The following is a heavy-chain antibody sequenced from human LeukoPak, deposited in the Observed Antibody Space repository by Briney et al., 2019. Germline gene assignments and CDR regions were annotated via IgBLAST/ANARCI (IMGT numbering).Heavy chain of an antibody. D-gene: IGHD3-16*02. J-gene: IGHJ4*02. V-gene: IGHV3-23*01. Sequence: GGSLRLSCAASGFTFSTYAMSWVRQAPGKGLEWVSTISGSGANTYYADSVRGRFTISRDNPKNTLYLHMNSLRAEDTAVCYCAKERAGYTNPYYFDYWGQGTLVTVSS. CDR1: GFTFSTYA. CDR2: ISGSGANT. CDR3: AKERAGYTNPYYFDY.